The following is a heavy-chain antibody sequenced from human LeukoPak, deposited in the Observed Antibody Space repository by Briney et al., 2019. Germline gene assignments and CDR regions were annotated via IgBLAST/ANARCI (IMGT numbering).Heavy chain of an antibody. CDR1: GGSISSYY. CDR3: AREVVAVAGSYFDS. D-gene: IGHD6-19*01. CDR2: IYYSGST. V-gene: IGHV4-59*01. J-gene: IGHJ4*02. Sequence: SETLSLTCTVSGGSISSYYWSWIRQPPGKGLEWIGYIYYSGSTNYNPSLKSRVTISVDTSKNQFSLKLSSVTAADTAVYFCAREVVAVAGSYFDSWGQGTLVTVSS.